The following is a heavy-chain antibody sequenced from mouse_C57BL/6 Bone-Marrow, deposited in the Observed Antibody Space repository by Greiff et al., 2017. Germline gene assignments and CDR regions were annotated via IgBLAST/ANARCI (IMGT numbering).Heavy chain of an antibody. CDR3: ARSAYYYCGYFDV. CDR1: GYAFTNYL. D-gene: IGHD1-1*01. Sequence: QVQLQQSGAELVRPGTSVKVSCKASGYAFTNYLIEWVKQRPGQGLEWIGVINPGSGGTNYNENFKGKAKLTADKSSSTAYMQLSRLTSEDSAVYFCARSAYYYCGYFDVWGTGTTVTVSS. CDR2: INPGSGGT. V-gene: IGHV1-54*01. J-gene: IGHJ1*03.